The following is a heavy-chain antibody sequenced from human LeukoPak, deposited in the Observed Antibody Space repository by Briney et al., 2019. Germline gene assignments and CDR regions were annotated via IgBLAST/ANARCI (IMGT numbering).Heavy chain of an antibody. J-gene: IGHJ4*02. CDR1: DDSISDYY. Sequence: SETLSLTCTVSDDSISDYYRGWIRQPPGKGLEWIGYIHNSGTSTYNLSLKSRVTISADTSKNQFSLKLNSMTTADTAVYYCTRGAGWLIDFWGQGILVTVSS. CDR2: IHNSGTS. V-gene: IGHV4-59*01. CDR3: TRGAGWLIDF. D-gene: IGHD3-16*01.